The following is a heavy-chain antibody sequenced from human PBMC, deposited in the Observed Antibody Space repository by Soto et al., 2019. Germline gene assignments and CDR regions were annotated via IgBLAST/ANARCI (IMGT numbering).Heavy chain of an antibody. J-gene: IGHJ4*02. CDR3: ARQEYVTTWYLKY. D-gene: IGHD6-13*01. V-gene: IGHV3-33*01. CDR2: IWSGGNKR. CDR1: GFMFTNHG. Sequence: PGGSLRLCCAASGFMFTNHGMHWVRQAPGKGLEWVAVIWSGGNKRYYADSVKGRFTVSRDTSKNTLYLQMNSLRAEDTAVYYCARQEYVTTWYLKYWGQGTLVTVSS.